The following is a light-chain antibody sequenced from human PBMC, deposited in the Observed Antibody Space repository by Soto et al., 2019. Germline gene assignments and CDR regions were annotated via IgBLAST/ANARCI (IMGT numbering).Light chain of an antibody. CDR1: SSNIGNNY. V-gene: IGLV1-51*01. Sequence: QSVLTQPPSVSEAPGQKVTISCSGSSSNIGNNYVSWYQQFPGTAPKLLIYDNNKRPSGIPDRFSGSKSGTSATLDITGLPTGDEADYYCGAWDSSLTAVVFGGGTKLTVL. CDR2: DNN. J-gene: IGLJ2*01. CDR3: GAWDSSLTAVV.